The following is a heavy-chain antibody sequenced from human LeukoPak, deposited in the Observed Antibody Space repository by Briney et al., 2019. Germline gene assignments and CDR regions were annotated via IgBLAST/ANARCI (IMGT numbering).Heavy chain of an antibody. D-gene: IGHD3-10*01. CDR2: IIPIFGTA. CDR1: GGTFSSYA. Sequence: ASVKVSCKASGGTFSSYAISWLRQAPGQGLEWMGGIIPIFGTANYAQKFQGRVTITADESTSTAYMELSSLRSEDTAVYYCASRDGSGTYRDYWGQGTLVTVSS. V-gene: IGHV1-69*13. J-gene: IGHJ4*02. CDR3: ASRDGSGTYRDY.